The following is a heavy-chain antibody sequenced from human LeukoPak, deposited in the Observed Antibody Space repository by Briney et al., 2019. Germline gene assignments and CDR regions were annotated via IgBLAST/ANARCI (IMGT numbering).Heavy chain of an antibody. Sequence: SETLSLTCTVSGGSISSYYWSWIRQPPGKGLEWIGYIYYSGSTNYNPSLKSRVTISVDTSKNQFSLKLSSVTAADTAVYYCARFSYGGSERSFDYWGQGTLVTVSS. CDR1: GGSISSYY. D-gene: IGHD4-23*01. CDR3: ARFSYGGSERSFDY. J-gene: IGHJ4*02. V-gene: IGHV4-59*01. CDR2: IYYSGST.